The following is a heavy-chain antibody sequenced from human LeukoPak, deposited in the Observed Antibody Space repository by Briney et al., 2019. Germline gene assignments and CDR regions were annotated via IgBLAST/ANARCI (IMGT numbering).Heavy chain of an antibody. V-gene: IGHV3-23*01. J-gene: IGHJ4*02. CDR1: GFTFSNSP. CDR2: ISSSGSDT. D-gene: IGHD1-7*01. CDR3: AKGGNYAPLDY. Sequence: PGGSLRLSRAASGFTFSNSPMTWVRQAPGKGLEWVSAISSSGSDTIYTDSVKDRFTISRDNTRNTLYLQMNSLRAEDTAVYYCAKGGNYAPLDYWGQGTLVTVSS.